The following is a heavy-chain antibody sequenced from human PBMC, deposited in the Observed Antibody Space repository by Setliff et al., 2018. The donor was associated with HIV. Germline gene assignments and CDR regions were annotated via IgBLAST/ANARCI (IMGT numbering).Heavy chain of an antibody. Sequence: GGSLRLSCVASGFTFDDYAMHWVRQAPGKGLEWVSGIKWNGGTMIYADSVKGRFTISRDNVKSSLFLQMYSLRAEDTALYYCAKSLSPGDYYNFLSGYSPFDYWGQGTRVTVSS. CDR2: IKWNGGTM. D-gene: IGHD3-3*01. J-gene: IGHJ4*02. V-gene: IGHV3-9*01. CDR1: GFTFDDYA. CDR3: AKSLSPGDYYNFLSGYSPFDY.